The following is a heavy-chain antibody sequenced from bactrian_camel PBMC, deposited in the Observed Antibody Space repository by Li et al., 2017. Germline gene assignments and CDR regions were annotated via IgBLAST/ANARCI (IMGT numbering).Heavy chain of an antibody. CDR1: GFTFSSTA. J-gene: IGHJ4*01. Sequence: VQLVESGGGLVQPGGTLRLSCATSGFTFSSTAMSWFRQAPGMEREGVACIDNNGRARYSDSRFTISRDNSNGSLYLQGIFLKPEDTATYYCAAGMKLGGLCRLHQTFYTDWGQGTQVTVS. CDR2: IDNNGRA. D-gene: IGHD1*01. CDR3: AAGMKLGGLCRLHQTFYTD. V-gene: IGHV3S10*01.